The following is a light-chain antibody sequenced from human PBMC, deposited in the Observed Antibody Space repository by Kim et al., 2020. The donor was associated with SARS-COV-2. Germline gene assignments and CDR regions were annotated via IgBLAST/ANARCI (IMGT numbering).Light chain of an antibody. J-gene: IGLJ2*01. CDR1: SLRSYY. CDR2: GKN. CDR3: NSRDSSGNHLGV. V-gene: IGLV3-19*01. Sequence: SSELTQDPAVSVASGQTVRITCQGDSLRSYYASWYQQKPGQAPVLVIYGKNNRPSGIPDRFSGSSSGNTASLTITGAQAEDEADYYCNSRDSSGNHLGVF.